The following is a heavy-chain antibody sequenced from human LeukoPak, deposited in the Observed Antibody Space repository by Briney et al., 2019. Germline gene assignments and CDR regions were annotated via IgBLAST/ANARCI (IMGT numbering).Heavy chain of an antibody. V-gene: IGHV3-21*01. D-gene: IGHD4-17*01. CDR1: GFTFSSYS. J-gene: IGHJ4*02. CDR3: ARVPSPMTTVSRGDY. Sequence: GGSLRLSCAASGFTFSSYSMNWVRQAPGKGLEWVSSISSSSSYIYYADSVKGRFTISRDNVKNSLYLQMNSLRAEDTAVYYCARVPSPMTTVSRGDYWGQGTLVTVSS. CDR2: ISSSSSYI.